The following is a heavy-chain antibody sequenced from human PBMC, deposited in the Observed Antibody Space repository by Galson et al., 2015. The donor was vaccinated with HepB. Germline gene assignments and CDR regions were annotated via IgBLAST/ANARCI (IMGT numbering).Heavy chain of an antibody. D-gene: IGHD4/OR15-4a*01. Sequence: SETLSLTCAVSGGSISGSNWWTWVRQPPGKGLQWIGDIFHSGSTNYNPSLKSRITISIDKSKNQFSLKLSSVTAADTAVYYCARGHDYEVAWGMDVWGQGTTVTVSS. CDR1: GGSISGSNW. J-gene: IGHJ6*02. CDR3: ARGHDYEVAWGMDV. CDR2: IFHSGST. V-gene: IGHV4-4*02.